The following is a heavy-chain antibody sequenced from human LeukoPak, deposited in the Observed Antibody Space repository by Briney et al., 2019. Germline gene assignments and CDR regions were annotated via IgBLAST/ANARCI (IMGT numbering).Heavy chain of an antibody. CDR3: ARVSGIAAAGSDY. D-gene: IGHD6-13*01. J-gene: IGHJ4*02. CDR1: GYTFTGYY. CDR2: INPNSGGT. V-gene: IGHV1-2*02. Sequence: GASVKVSCKASGYTFTGYYMHWVRQAPGQGLEWMGWINPNSGGTNYAQKFQGGVTMTRDTSISAAYMELSRLRSDDTAVYYCARVSGIAAAGSDYWGQGTLVTVSS.